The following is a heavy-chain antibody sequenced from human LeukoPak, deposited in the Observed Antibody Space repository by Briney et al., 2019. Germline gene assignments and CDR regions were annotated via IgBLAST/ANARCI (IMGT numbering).Heavy chain of an antibody. CDR1: GGSFSGYY. J-gene: IGHJ5*02. V-gene: IGHV4-34*01. D-gene: IGHD6-19*01. CDR2: INHSGST. Sequence: SETLSLTCAVYGGSFSGYYWSWIRQPPGKGLEWIGEINHSGSTNYNPSLKSRVTITLDTSMNQFSLKVNFVTAADTAVYFCARDNYMGGWYWFDPWGQGTLVTVSS. CDR3: ARDNYMGGWYWFDP.